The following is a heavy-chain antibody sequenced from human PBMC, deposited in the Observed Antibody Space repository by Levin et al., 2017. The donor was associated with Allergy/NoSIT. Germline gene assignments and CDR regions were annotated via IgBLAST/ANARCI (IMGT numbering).Heavy chain of an antibody. D-gene: IGHD2-21*02. J-gene: IGHJ3*02. V-gene: IGHV1-2*02. CDR3: ARERSCGGDCYPKNDAFDI. CDR1: GYTFTGYY. Sequence: PGGSLRLSCKASGYTFTGYYMHWVRQAPGQGLEWMGWINPNSGGTNYAQKFQGRVTMTRDTSISTAYMELSRLRSDDTAVYYCARERSCGGDCYPKNDAFDIWGQGTMVTVSS. CDR2: INPNSGGT.